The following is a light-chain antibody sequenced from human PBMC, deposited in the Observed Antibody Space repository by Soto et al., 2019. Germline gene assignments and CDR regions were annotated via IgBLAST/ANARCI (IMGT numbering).Light chain of an antibody. CDR3: QQYDNLPVT. J-gene: IGKJ4*02. CDR1: QDITNY. V-gene: IGKV1-33*01. Sequence: DIQMTQSPSSLSASVGDRVTITCQASQDITNYLNWFQQKPGKAPKLLIYDASNLETGVPSRFSGRGSGTDLTLTISSLQPEDIATYYCQQYDNLPVTFGGGTKVEIK. CDR2: DAS.